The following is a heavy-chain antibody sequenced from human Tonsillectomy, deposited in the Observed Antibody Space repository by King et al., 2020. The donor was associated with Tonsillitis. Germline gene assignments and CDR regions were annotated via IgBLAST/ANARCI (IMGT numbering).Heavy chain of an antibody. J-gene: IGHJ4*02. CDR2: IHNTGNT. V-gene: IGHV4-30-4*01. D-gene: IGHD3-22*01. CDR1: GDSISSSEYY. Sequence: QLQESGPGLVKASQTLSLTCTVSGDSISSSEYYWSWIRQPPGKGLEWIGYIHNTGNTYYNPSLKSRFVISLDTAKNQFSLMLSSVVAADTAVYYCARVREHYERNFYGSSGSLCQYYFDAWGQGTLVTVSA. CDR3: ARVREHYERNFYGSSGSLCQYYFDA.